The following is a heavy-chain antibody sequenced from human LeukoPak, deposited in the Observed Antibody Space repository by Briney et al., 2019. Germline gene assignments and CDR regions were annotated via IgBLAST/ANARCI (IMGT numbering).Heavy chain of an antibody. D-gene: IGHD3-10*01. V-gene: IGHV1-46*01. CDR2: INPSGGST. CDR1: GYTFTSYY. J-gene: IGHJ4*02. CDR3: ARGPYGTGSHFDF. Sequence: ASVKVSCKASGYTFTSYYMHWVRQAPGQGLEWMGIINPSGGSTSYAQKFQGRVTMTRDTSISTAYMELSSLRSEDTAVYYCARGPYGTGSHFDFWGQGTLVTVSS.